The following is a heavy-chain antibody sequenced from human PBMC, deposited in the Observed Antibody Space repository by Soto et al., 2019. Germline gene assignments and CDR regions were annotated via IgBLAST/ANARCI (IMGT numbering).Heavy chain of an antibody. J-gene: IGHJ4*02. CDR2: ISSSSSYI. V-gene: IGHV3-21*01. Sequence: GGSLRLSCAASGFTFSSYSMNWVRQAPGKGLEWVSSISSSSSYIYYADSVKGRFTISRDNAKNSLYLQMNSLRAEDTAVYYCARDRPYYYGSGSYYKDYWGQGTLVTVSS. CDR3: ARDRPYYYGSGSYYKDY. CDR1: GFTFSSYS. D-gene: IGHD3-10*01.